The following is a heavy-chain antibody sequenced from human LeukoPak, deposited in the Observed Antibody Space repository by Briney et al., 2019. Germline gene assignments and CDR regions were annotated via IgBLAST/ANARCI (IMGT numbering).Heavy chain of an antibody. CDR3: ARDAVTMVRGKNWFDP. CDR2: INAGNGNT. D-gene: IGHD3-10*01. Sequence: ASVKVSCKASGYTFTSYAMHWVRQAPGQGLEWMGWINAGNGNTKYSQKFQGRVTITRDTSASTAYMELSSLRSEDTAVYYCARDAVTMVRGKNWFDPWGQGTLGTVSS. CDR1: GYTFTSYA. J-gene: IGHJ5*02. V-gene: IGHV1-3*01.